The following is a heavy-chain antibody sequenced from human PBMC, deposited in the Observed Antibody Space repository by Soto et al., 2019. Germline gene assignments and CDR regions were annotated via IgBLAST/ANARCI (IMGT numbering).Heavy chain of an antibody. J-gene: IGHJ4*02. CDR3: AKEVSMGSTVDLGY. Sequence: GGSLRLSCAASGFTFSIFAMSWVRQSPGKGLEWVSTISGSGGSTYYADAVKGRFTISRDNSMGTLYLQMKSLRVEDTAIYYCAKEVSMGSTVDLGYWGQGARVTVSS. CDR2: ISGSGGST. D-gene: IGHD2-8*01. V-gene: IGHV3-23*01. CDR1: GFTFSIFA.